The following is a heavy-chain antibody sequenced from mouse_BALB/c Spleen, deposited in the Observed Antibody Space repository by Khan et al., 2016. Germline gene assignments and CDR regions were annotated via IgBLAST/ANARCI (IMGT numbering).Heavy chain of an antibody. CDR1: GYTFTNYG. CDR3: AGPDDGVSRGIDS. J-gene: IGHJ3*01. Sequence: QIQLVQSGPELKKPGETVRISCKASGYTFTNYGMNWVKQAPGKGLKWMGWINTYTGEPTYADDFKGRFAFSLETSASTAYLQINNLKTEDTATYFCAGPDDGVSRGIDSWGQGTLVTVSA. V-gene: IGHV9-3-1*01. D-gene: IGHD1-1*01. CDR2: INTYTGEP.